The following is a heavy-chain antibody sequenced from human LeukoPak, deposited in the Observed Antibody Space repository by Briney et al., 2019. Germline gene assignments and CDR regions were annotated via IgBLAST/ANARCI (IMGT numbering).Heavy chain of an antibody. V-gene: IGHV1-2*02. Sequence: EASVKVSCKASGYTFTGYYMHWVRQAPGQGLEWMGWINPNSGGTNYAQKFQGRVTMTRDTSISTAYMELSRLRSDGTAVYYCARARSTTYHLLPDWGYWGQGTLVTVSS. CDR2: INPNSGGT. J-gene: IGHJ4*02. CDR3: ARARSTTYHLLPDWGY. D-gene: IGHD2-2*01. CDR1: GYTFTGYY.